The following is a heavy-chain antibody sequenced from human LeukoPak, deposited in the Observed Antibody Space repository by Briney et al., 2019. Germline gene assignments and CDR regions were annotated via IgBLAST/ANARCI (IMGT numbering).Heavy chain of an antibody. CDR2: IIPILGLA. CDR1: GGTFSSYA. J-gene: IGHJ4*02. D-gene: IGHD5-24*01. Sequence: SVKVSCKASGGTFSSYAISWVRQAPGQGLEWMGRIIPILGLANYAQKFQGRVTITADKSTSTAYMELSSLRSEDTAVYYCARDPGGYNYGTRYFDYWGQGTLVTVSS. V-gene: IGHV1-69*04. CDR3: ARDPGGYNYGTRYFDY.